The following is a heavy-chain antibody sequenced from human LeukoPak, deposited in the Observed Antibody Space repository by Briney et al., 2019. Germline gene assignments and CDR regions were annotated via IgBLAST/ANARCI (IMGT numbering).Heavy chain of an antibody. Sequence: SETLSLTCTVSGGSISSGDYYWSWIRQPPGKGLEWIGYIYYSGSTYYNPSLKSRVTISVDTSKNQFSLKLSSVTAADTAAYYCAVTSGGYSGYEGFDYWGQGTLVTVST. CDR3: AVTSGGYSGYEGFDY. CDR2: IYYSGST. V-gene: IGHV4-30-4*01. CDR1: GGSISSGDYY. D-gene: IGHD5-12*01. J-gene: IGHJ4*02.